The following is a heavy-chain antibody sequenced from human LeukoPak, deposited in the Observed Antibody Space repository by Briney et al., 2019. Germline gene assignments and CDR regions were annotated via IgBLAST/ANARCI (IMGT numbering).Heavy chain of an antibody. CDR2: IYNSGST. CDR1: GGSISSGDYY. D-gene: IGHD2-2*01. J-gene: IGHJ4*02. CDR3: AREDIVVVPAAPPIKFFDY. V-gene: IGHV4-30-4*08. Sequence: PSQTLSLTCTVSGGSISSGDYYWSWIRQPPGKGLEWIGYIYNSGSTYYNPSLKSRVTISVDTSKNQFSLKLSSVTAADTAVYYCAREDIVVVPAAPPIKFFDYWGQGTLVTVSS.